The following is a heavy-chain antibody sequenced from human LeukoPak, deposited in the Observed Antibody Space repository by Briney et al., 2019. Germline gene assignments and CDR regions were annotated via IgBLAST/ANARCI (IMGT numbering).Heavy chain of an antibody. D-gene: IGHD3-22*01. V-gene: IGHV3-7*01. J-gene: IGHJ4*02. CDR3: ARYHDSSGYPPESVDY. CDR2: IKQDGSEK. Sequence: GGSLRLSCAASGFTFSNYWMSWVRQAPGKGLEWVANIKQDGSEKYYVDSVKGRFTISRDNAKNSLYLQMNSLRAEDTAVYYCARYHDSSGYPPESVDYWGQGTLVTVSS. CDR1: GFTFSNYW.